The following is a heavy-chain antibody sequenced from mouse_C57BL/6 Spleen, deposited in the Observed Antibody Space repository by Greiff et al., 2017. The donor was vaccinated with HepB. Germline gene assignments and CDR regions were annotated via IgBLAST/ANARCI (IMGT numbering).Heavy chain of an antibody. J-gene: IGHJ2*01. CDR2: ISYDGSN. D-gene: IGHD3-2*02. CDR1: GYSITSGYY. V-gene: IGHV3-6*01. CDR3: AREGTAQIDY. Sequence: EVQLQQSGPGLVKPSQSLSLTCSVTGYSITSGYYWNWIRQFPGNKLEWMGYISYDGSNNYNPSLKNRISITRDTSKNQFFLKLNSVTTEDTATYYCAREGTAQIDYWGQGTTLTVSS.